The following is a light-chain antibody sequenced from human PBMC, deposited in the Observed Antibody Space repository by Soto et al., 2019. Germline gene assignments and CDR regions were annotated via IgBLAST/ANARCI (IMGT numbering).Light chain of an antibody. J-gene: IGKJ5*01. V-gene: IGKV1-5*01. CDR2: DAS. Sequence: DIPVTQSPATLSASVGARVTITCRARQNIGTWWAWYQQKPGKAPKLLIYDASTLESGVPSRFSGSGSGTEFTLTISNLQPEDVATSYCQEYNSYPVNFGQATRL. CDR3: QEYNSYPVN. CDR1: QNIGTW.